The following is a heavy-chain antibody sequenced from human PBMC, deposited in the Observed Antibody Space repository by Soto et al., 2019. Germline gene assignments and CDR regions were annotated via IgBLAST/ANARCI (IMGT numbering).Heavy chain of an antibody. D-gene: IGHD2-21*02. CDR1: GGSISSGDYY. J-gene: IGHJ6*02. CDR2: IYYSGST. CDR3: ARVWGYCGGDCYFIDYYYGMDV. V-gene: IGHV4-30-4*01. Sequence: SETLPVTCTVSGGSISSGDYYWSWIRQPPGKGLEWIGYIYYSGSTYYNPSLKSRVTISIDTSKNQFSLKLGSVTAADTAVYYCARVWGYCGGDCYFIDYYYGMDVWGQGTTVT.